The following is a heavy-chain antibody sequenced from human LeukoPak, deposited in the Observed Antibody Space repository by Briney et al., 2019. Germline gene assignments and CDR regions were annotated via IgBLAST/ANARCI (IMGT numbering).Heavy chain of an antibody. J-gene: IGHJ4*02. CDR2: IYYSGST. D-gene: IGHD1-1*01. V-gene: IGHV4-61*08. Sequence: SETLSLTCVVSGGFISSGGYYWSWIRQPPGKGLKWIGYIYYSGSTNYNPSLKSRVTISVDTSKNQFSLKLSSVTAADTAVYYCAREGVLWGQGTLVTVSS. CDR1: GGFISSGGYY. CDR3: AREGVL.